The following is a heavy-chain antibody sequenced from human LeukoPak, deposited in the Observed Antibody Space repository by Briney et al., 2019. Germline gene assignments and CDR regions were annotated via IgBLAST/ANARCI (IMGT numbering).Heavy chain of an antibody. CDR1: GFTVSNNY. CDR3: ARGDYCPFDY. J-gene: IGHJ4*02. V-gene: IGHV3-66*01. Sequence: GGSLRLSCAASGFTVSNNYMNWVRQAPGKGLEWVSVIFGGGGTYYADSVKGRFTVSRDNSKNMLYLQMNSLRAEDTAVYYCARGDYCPFDYWGQGTLVTVSS. D-gene: IGHD4-17*01. CDR2: IFGGGGT.